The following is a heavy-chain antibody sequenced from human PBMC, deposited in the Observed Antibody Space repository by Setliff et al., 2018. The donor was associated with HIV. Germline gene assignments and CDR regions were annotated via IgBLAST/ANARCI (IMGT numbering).Heavy chain of an antibody. Sequence: GGSLRLSCAASGFTFSSYAMSWVRQAPGKGLEWVSAISGSGGSTYYADSVKGRFTISRDNSKNTLYLQMNGLRAEDTAVYYCAKDIAYYDSSGCWDYWGQGTLVTVSS. CDR2: ISGSGGST. CDR3: AKDIAYYDSSGCWDY. D-gene: IGHD3-22*01. CDR1: GFTFSSYA. V-gene: IGHV3-23*01. J-gene: IGHJ4*02.